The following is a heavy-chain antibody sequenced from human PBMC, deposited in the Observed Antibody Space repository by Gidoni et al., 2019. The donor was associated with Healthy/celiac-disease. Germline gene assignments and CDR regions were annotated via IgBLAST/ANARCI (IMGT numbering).Heavy chain of an antibody. D-gene: IGHD2-2*02. CDR3: ARAIGYCSSTSCYTGPQLRRSGYYYGMDV. V-gene: IGHV1-69*02. J-gene: IGHJ6*02. Sequence: QVQLVQSGAEVKKPGSSVKVSCKSSGGTFSSYTISWVRQAPGQGLEWMGRIIPILGIANYAQKFQGRVTITADKSTSTAYMELSSLRSEDTAVYYCARAIGYCSSTSCYTGPQLRRSGYYYGMDVWGQGTTVTVSS. CDR1: GGTFSSYT. CDR2: IIPILGIA.